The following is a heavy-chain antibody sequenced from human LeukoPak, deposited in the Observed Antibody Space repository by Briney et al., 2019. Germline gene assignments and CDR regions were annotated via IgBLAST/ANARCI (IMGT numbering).Heavy chain of an antibody. CDR2: ISYDGSNK. Sequence: GGSLRLSCAASGFTFSSYAMHWVRQAPGKGLEWVAVISYDGSNKYYADSVKGRFTISRDNSKNTLYLQMNSLRAEDTAVYYCARDHSIAVAGASDYYYGMDVWGQGTTVTVSS. V-gene: IGHV3-30-3*01. CDR3: ARDHSIAVAGASDYYYGMDV. CDR1: GFTFSSYA. D-gene: IGHD6-19*01. J-gene: IGHJ6*02.